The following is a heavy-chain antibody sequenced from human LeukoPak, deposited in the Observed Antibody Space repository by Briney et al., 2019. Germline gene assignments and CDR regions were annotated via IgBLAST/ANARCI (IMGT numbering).Heavy chain of an antibody. CDR3: ARDRDFAGQEVWYFDL. V-gene: IGHV4-30-2*01. Sequence: SETLSLTCTVSGGSISSGDYYWSWIRQPPGKGLEWIGYIFHSETANYNPSLRSRVSMSVDRSKNQFSLRLSSVTAADTAVYYCARDRDFAGQEVWYFDLWGRGTLVTVSS. J-gene: IGHJ2*01. CDR1: GGSISSGDYY. CDR2: IFHSETA. D-gene: IGHD2/OR15-2a*01.